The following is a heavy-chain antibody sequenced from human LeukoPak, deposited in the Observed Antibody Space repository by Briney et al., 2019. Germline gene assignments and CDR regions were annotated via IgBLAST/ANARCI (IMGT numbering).Heavy chain of an antibody. CDR1: GFTFSSYD. J-gene: IGHJ6*02. D-gene: IGHD4-23*01. CDR3: ARVRRDYGGLAGYYYGMDV. Sequence: GGSLRLSCAASGFTFSSYDMHWVRQVTGKGLEWVSAIGTAGDTYYPGSVKGRFTISRENAKNSLYLQMNSLRAGDTAVYYCARVRRDYGGLAGYYYGMDVWGQGTTVTVSS. CDR2: IGTAGDT. V-gene: IGHV3-13*01.